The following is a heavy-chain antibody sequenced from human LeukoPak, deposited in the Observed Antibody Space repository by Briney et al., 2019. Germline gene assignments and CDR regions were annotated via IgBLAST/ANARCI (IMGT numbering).Heavy chain of an antibody. D-gene: IGHD3-10*01. J-gene: IGHJ6*03. Sequence: SETLSLTCTVSGGSISSYYWSWIRQPPGKGLEWIGYMFHSGSTSYNPSLQSRVTISVDTSKSQFSLKLSSVTAADTAVYYCARDEGFGGLEDYYYMDVWGKGTTVTISS. CDR3: ARDEGFGGLEDYYYMDV. V-gene: IGHV4-59*01. CDR1: GGSISSYY. CDR2: MFHSGST.